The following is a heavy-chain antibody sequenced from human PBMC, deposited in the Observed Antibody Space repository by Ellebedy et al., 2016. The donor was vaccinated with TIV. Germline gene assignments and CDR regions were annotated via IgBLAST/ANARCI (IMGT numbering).Heavy chain of an antibody. CDR1: GVTFNSYG. Sequence: ASVKVSCKASGVTFNSYGITWVRQAPGQGFEWMGVINPNGGGTTYPQNLEGRVTMTSDTSTSTVYLDLSDLRSEDTAVYYCARAAGYNGPYYFDSWGQGTLVTVSS. D-gene: IGHD5-24*01. V-gene: IGHV1-46*02. CDR2: INPNGGGT. CDR3: ARAAGYNGPYYFDS. J-gene: IGHJ4*02.